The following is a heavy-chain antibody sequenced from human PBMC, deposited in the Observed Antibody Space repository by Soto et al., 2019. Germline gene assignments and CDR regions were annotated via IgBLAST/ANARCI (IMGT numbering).Heavy chain of an antibody. CDR1: GYTFISYG. J-gene: IGHJ4*02. Sequence: QVQLVQSGAEVKKPGASVKVSCKASGYTFISYGFTWVRQAPGQGLEWMAWISAYNGNTKYAQKLQGRVTMTTDTSTRTAYMELRSLRSDDTAVYYCARDLYDILTGFPGYWGQGTRVTVSS. D-gene: IGHD3-9*01. V-gene: IGHV1-18*01. CDR2: ISAYNGNT. CDR3: ARDLYDILTGFPGY.